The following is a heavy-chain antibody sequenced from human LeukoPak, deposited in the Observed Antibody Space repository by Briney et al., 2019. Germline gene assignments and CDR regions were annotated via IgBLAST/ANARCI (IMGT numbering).Heavy chain of an antibody. V-gene: IGHV3-7*01. CDR1: GFTFSSYW. J-gene: IGHJ6*03. CDR2: IKQDGSEK. Sequence: GGSLRLSCAASGFTFSSYWMSWVRQAPGKGLEWVANIKQDGSEKYYVDSVKGRFTISRDNAKNSLYLQMNSLRAEDTAVYYCARDGLADSSSSATTWLYYYYYMDVWGKGTTVTVSS. D-gene: IGHD6-6*01. CDR3: ARDGLADSSSSATTWLYYYYYMDV.